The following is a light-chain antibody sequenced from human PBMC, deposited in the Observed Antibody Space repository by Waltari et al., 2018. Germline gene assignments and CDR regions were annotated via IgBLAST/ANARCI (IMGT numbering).Light chain of an antibody. Sequence: GSPGQSITISCTGPSSDVGSYNLVSWYQQRPGKAPNLMMYEGSKRPSGVSNRFSVSKSGNTASLTISGLQAEDESDYYCCSYAGSSTFVVFGGGTKLTVL. V-gene: IGLV2-23*03. J-gene: IGLJ2*01. CDR1: SSDVGSYNL. CDR2: EGS. CDR3: CSYAGSSTFVV.